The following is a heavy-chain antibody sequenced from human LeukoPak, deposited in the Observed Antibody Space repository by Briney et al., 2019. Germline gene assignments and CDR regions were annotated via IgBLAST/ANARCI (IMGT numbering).Heavy chain of an antibody. Sequence: SVKVSCKASGGTFSSCTISWVRQAPGQGLEWMGRIIPILGIANYAQKFQGRVTITADKSTSTAYMELSSLRSEDTAVYYCARDPTGLIYDYVWGSGFDYWGQGTLVTVSS. CDR1: GGTFSSCT. V-gene: IGHV1-69*04. CDR2: IIPILGIA. J-gene: IGHJ4*02. D-gene: IGHD3-16*01. CDR3: ARDPTGLIYDYVWGSGFDY.